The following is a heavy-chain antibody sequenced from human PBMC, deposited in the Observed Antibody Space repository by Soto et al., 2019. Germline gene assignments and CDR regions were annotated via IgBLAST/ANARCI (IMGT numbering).Heavy chain of an antibody. V-gene: IGHV3-23*01. CDR1: GFTFSSYA. D-gene: IGHD3-9*01. CDR2: ISGSGGST. J-gene: IGHJ5*02. CDR3: AKDILTGYYTVWRAGQFDP. Sequence: GGSLRLSCAASGFTFSSYAMSWVRQAPGKGLEWVSAISGSGGSTYYADSVKGRFTISRDNSKNTLYLQMNSLRAEDTAVYYCAKDILTGYYTVWRAGQFDPWGQGTLVTVSS.